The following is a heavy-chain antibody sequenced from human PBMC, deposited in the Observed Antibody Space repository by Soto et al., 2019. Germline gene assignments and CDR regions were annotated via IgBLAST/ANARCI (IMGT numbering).Heavy chain of an antibody. CDR2: IYYSGNT. Sequence: SETLSLTCTVPGGSLGSSSYYWGWMRQPPGKGLEWIGNIYYSGNTFYNPSLKSRVTISVDTSKSQFYLHLSSVTAADTAIFYCASIAAPGTNYFGFWDQGTLVTVAS. J-gene: IGHJ4*02. CDR3: ASIAAPGTNYFGF. CDR1: GGSLGSSSYY. V-gene: IGHV4-39*01. D-gene: IGHD6-13*01.